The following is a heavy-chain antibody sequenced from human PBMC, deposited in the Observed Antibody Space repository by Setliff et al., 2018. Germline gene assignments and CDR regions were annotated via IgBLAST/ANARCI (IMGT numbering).Heavy chain of an antibody. V-gene: IGHV5-51*01. D-gene: IGHD4-4*01. Sequence: PGESLKIPCKGSGYSYASYWIGWVRQMPGKGLEWMGFIYPGDSDTRYNPSFQGQVTISADKSISTAYLQWSSLKASDTAMYYCTRSLYDYRVFEYWGQGTLVTVSS. J-gene: IGHJ4*02. CDR1: GYSYASYW. CDR2: IYPGDSDT. CDR3: TRSLYDYRVFEY.